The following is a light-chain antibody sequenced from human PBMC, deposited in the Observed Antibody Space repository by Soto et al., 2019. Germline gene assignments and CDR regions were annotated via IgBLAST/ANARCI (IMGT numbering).Light chain of an antibody. V-gene: IGKV3-11*01. Sequence: EIVLTQSPATLSLSPGERATLSCRASQSVSSNLVWYQQKPGQAPRLLIYDASNRATGIPARFSGSGSGTDFTLTISRLEPEEYAVYYCQRGDTFGQGTRLEIK. J-gene: IGKJ5*01. CDR2: DAS. CDR3: QRGDT. CDR1: QSVSSN.